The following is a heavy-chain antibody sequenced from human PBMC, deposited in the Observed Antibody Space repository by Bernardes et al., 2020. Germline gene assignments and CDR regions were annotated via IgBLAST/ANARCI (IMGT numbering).Heavy chain of an antibody. CDR1: GYTFTSYD. D-gene: IGHD1-20*01. Sequence: AQLEVCWKASGYTFTSYDINWVRQATGQGLEWMGWMNPNSGNPGYAQKFQGRVTMTRNTSISTAYMELSSLRSEDTAVYYCARGVNWNNWGKGTLVTVSS. CDR3: ARGVNWNN. V-gene: IGHV1-8*01. J-gene: IGHJ4*02. CDR2: MNPNSGNP.